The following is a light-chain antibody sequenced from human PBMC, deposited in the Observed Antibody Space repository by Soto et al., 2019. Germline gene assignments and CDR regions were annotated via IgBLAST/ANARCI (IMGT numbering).Light chain of an antibody. V-gene: IGKV1-39*01. J-gene: IGKJ1*01. CDR3: QTYDDYPWT. CDR2: AAS. Sequence: GDRVTITCRASQSISSYLNWYQQKPGKAPKLLIYAASSLQSGVQSRFSGSGSGTDFTLTISSMQTEEFATYYCQTYDDYPWTFGQGPTGDLK. CDR1: QSISSY.